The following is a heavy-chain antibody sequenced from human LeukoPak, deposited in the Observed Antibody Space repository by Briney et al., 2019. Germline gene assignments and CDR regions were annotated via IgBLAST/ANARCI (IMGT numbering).Heavy chain of an antibody. V-gene: IGHV4-59*01. CDR2: IYYSGST. J-gene: IGHJ5*02. CDR3: AGRYRYCSGGSCYGPWFDP. CDR1: GGSISSYY. D-gene: IGHD2-15*01. Sequence: PSETLSLTCTVSGGSISSYYWSWLRQPPGKGLEWIGYIYYSGSTNYNPSLKSRVTISVDSSKNQFSLKLSSVTAADTAVYYCAGRYRYCSGGSCYGPWFDPWGQGTLVTVSS.